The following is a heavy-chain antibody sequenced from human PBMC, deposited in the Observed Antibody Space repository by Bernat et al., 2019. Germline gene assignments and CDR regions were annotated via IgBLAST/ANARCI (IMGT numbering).Heavy chain of an antibody. D-gene: IGHD5-18*01. J-gene: IGHJ6*02. CDR1: GGSISSSNW. Sequence: QVQLQESGPGLVKPSGTLSLTCAVSGGSISSSNWWSWVRQPPGKGLEWIGEIYHSGSTNYNPSLKSRVTISVDKSKNQFSLKLSSVTAADTAMYYCARVGMSGYSYGYAFYYYYGMDVWGQGTTVTVSS. CDR3: ARVGMSGYSYGYAFYYYYGMDV. CDR2: IYHSGST. V-gene: IGHV4-4*02.